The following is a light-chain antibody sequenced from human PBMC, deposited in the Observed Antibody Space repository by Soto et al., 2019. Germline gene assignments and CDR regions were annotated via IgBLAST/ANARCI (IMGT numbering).Light chain of an antibody. CDR3: CSYAGSYTYV. CDR2: DVS. V-gene: IGLV2-11*01. Sequence: QSALTQPRSVSGSLGQSVTISCTGTSSDLGGYNYVSWYQQHPGKAPKLMIYDVSKRPSGVPDRFSGSKSGNTASLTISGLQAEDEADYYCCSYAGSYTYVFGTGTKVTVL. J-gene: IGLJ1*01. CDR1: SSDLGGYNY.